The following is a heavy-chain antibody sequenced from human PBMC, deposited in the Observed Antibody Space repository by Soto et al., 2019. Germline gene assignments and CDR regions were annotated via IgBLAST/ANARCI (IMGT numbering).Heavy chain of an antibody. CDR1: GGTFSSYA. D-gene: IGHD6-19*01. V-gene: IGHV1-69*13. Sequence: SVTVSCKASGGTFSSYAISWVRQAPGQGLEWMGGIIPIFGTANYAQKFQGRVTITADESTSTAYMELSSLRSEDTAVYYCARGSLSGWYVVNWLDPWGQGTLVTVSS. CDR2: IIPIFGTA. CDR3: ARGSLSGWYVVNWLDP. J-gene: IGHJ5*02.